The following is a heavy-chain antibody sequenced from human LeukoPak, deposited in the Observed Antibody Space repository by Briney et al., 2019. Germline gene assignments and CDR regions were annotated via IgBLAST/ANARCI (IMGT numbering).Heavy chain of an antibody. J-gene: IGHJ4*02. CDR2: ISAYNGNT. CDR3: AREIHYYDSSGYFDY. D-gene: IGHD3-22*01. V-gene: IGHV1-18*01. CDR1: GGTFSSYA. Sequence: GASVKVSCKASGGTFSSYAISWVRQAPGQGLEWMGWISAYNGNTNYAQKLQGRVTMTTDTSTSTAYMELRSLRSDDTAVYYCAREIHYYDSSGYFDYWGQGTLVTVSS.